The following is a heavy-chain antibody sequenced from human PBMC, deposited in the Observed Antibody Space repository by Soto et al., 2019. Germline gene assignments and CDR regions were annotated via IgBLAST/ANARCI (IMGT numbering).Heavy chain of an antibody. CDR3: ARQRGWFDP. CDR1: GGSISSSSYY. CDR2: LYYSGST. J-gene: IGHJ5*02. Sequence: QLQLQESGPGLVKPSETLSLTCTVSGGSISSSSYYWGWIRQPPGKGLEWIGSLYYSGSTYYNPSLKSRATISVDTSQNQFSLKLSSVTAADTAVYYCARQRGWFDPWGQGTLVTVSS. V-gene: IGHV4-39*01.